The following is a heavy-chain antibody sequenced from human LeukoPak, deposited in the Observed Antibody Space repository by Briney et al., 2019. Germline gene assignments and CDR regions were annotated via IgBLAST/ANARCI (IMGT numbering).Heavy chain of an antibody. Sequence: GGSLRLSCAASGFTFSSYAMHWVRQAPGKGLEWAAVISFDGSNKNYADSAKARLTNSRDNSKNTLYLKMDSLRAEDTAVYYGARDTTLARFYDFWSGYFGWFDPWGQGTLVTVSS. D-gene: IGHD3-3*01. CDR1: GFTFSSYA. CDR3: ARDTTLARFYDFWSGYFGWFDP. V-gene: IGHV3-30-3*01. J-gene: IGHJ5*02. CDR2: ISFDGSNK.